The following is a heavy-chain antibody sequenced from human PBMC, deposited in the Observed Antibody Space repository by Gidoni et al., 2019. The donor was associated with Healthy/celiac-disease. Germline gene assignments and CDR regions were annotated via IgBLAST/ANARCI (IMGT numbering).Heavy chain of an antibody. Sequence: EVQLVESGGGLVQPGRSLRLSCTASGFTFGDYAMSWFRQAPGKGLEWVGFIRSKAYGGTTEYAASVKGRFTISRDDSKSIAYLQMNSLKTEDTAVYYCTRCGGYCSGGIDYWGQGTLVTVSS. D-gene: IGHD2-15*01. J-gene: IGHJ4*02. CDR2: IRSKAYGGTT. CDR1: GFTFGDYA. CDR3: TRCGGYCSGGIDY. V-gene: IGHV3-49*03.